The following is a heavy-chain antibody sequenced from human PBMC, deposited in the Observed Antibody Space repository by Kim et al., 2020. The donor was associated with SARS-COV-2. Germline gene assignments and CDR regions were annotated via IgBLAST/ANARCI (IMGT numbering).Heavy chain of an antibody. CDR2: IYPGDSDT. CDR1: GYSFTSYW. CDR3: ARPVDTAMETSYFDY. Sequence: GESLKISCKGSGYSFTSYWIGWVRQMPGKGLEWMGIIYPGDSDTRYSPSFQGQVTISADKSISTAYLQWSSLKASDTAMYYCARPVDTAMETSYFDYWGQGTLVTVSS. J-gene: IGHJ4*02. D-gene: IGHD5-18*01. V-gene: IGHV5-51*01.